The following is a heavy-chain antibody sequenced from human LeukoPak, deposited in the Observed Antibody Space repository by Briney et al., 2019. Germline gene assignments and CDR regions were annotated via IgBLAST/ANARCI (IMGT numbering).Heavy chain of an antibody. J-gene: IGHJ5*02. Sequence: SETLSLTCTVSGGSISSSSYYWGWIRQPPGKGLEWIGSIYYSGSTYYNPSLKSRVTISVDTSKNQFSLKLSSVTAADTAVYYCARHSFGVVTSVKILDWFDPWGQGTLVTVSS. V-gene: IGHV4-39*01. D-gene: IGHD3-3*01. CDR1: GGSISSSSYY. CDR3: ARHSFGVVTSVKILDWFDP. CDR2: IYYSGST.